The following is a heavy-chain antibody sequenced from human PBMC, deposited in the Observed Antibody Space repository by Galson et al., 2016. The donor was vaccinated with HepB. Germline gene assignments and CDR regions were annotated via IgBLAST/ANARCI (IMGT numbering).Heavy chain of an antibody. CDR2: ISYSGTHT. CDR3: AKMHRQQVGPVDY. J-gene: IGHJ4*02. CDR1: GFTFSTYG. V-gene: IGHV3-23*01. Sequence: SLRLSCAASGFTFSTYGMHWVRQAPGKGLQWVSSISYSGTHTYYADSVKGRFTISRDNSKNTVYLQMSGLSAEDTAIYYCAKMHRQQVGPVDYWGQGTLVTVSS. D-gene: IGHD6-13*01.